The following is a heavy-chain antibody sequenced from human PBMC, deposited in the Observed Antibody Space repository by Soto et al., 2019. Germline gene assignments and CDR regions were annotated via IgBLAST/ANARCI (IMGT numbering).Heavy chain of an antibody. V-gene: IGHV3-30-3*01. CDR3: ARDPRYSYGYTFDY. J-gene: IGHJ4*02. Sequence: QVQLVESGGGVVQPGRSLRLSCAASGFTFSSYAMHWVRQAPGKGLEWVAVISYDGSNKYYADSVKGRFTISRDNSKNTLYLQMNSLRAEDTAVYYCARDPRYSYGYTFDYWGQGTLVTVSS. CDR2: ISYDGSNK. CDR1: GFTFSSYA. D-gene: IGHD5-18*01.